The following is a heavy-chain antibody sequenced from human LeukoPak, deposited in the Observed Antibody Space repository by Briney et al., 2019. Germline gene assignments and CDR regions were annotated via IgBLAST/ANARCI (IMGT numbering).Heavy chain of an antibody. J-gene: IGHJ4*02. V-gene: IGHV3-21*01. CDR2: ISSSSSYI. CDR1: GFTFSSYS. D-gene: IGHD6-13*01. Sequence: GGSLRPSCVASGFTFSSYSMNWVRQAPGKGLEWVSCISSSSSYIYYADSVKGRFTISRDNAKNSVYLQMNSLRAEDTAVYYCTRAVAAADFSPGYWGQGTLVTVSS. CDR3: TRAVAAADFSPGY.